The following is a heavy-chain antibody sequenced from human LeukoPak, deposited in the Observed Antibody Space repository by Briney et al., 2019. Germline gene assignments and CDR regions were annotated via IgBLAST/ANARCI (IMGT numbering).Heavy chain of an antibody. J-gene: IGHJ6*03. Sequence: GESLKISCKGSGYRFTSYWIGWVRQMPGKGLEWMGIIYPGDSDTRYSPSFQGQVTISADKSISTAYLQWSSLKASDTAMYYCARHGPWESSMDYYYYYYMDVWGKGTTVTVSS. V-gene: IGHV5-51*01. CDR1: GYRFTSYW. D-gene: IGHD1-26*01. CDR2: IYPGDSDT. CDR3: ARHGPWESSMDYYYYYYMDV.